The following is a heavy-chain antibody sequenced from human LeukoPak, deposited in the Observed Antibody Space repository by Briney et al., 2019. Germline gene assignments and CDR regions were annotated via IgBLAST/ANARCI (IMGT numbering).Heavy chain of an antibody. V-gene: IGHV1-69*04. CDR2: IIPILGIA. CDR1: GGTFSSYA. Sequence: SVKVSCKASGGTFSSYAISWVRQATGQGLEWMGRIIPILGIANYAQKFQGRVTITADKSTSTAYMELSSLRSEDTAVYYCARGYCSGGSCLPRSYGMDVWGQGTTVTVSS. J-gene: IGHJ6*02. D-gene: IGHD2-15*01. CDR3: ARGYCSGGSCLPRSYGMDV.